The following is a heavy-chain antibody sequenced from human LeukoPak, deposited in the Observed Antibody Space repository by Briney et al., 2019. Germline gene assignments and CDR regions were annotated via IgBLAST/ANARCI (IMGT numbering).Heavy chain of an antibody. V-gene: IGHV4-39*01. CDR1: GGSISSSSYY. CDR2: IYYSGST. Sequence: PSETLSLTCTAFGGSISSSSYYWGWIRQPPGKGLEWIGSIYYSGSTYYNPSLKSRVTISVDTSKNQFSLKLSSVTAADTAVYYCARLGYCSSTSCPHFDYWGQGTLVTVSS. D-gene: IGHD2-2*01. CDR3: ARLGYCSSTSCPHFDY. J-gene: IGHJ4*02.